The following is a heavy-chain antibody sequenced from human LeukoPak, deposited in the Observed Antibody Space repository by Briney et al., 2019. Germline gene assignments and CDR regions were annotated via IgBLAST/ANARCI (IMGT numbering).Heavy chain of an antibody. CDR2: INPNSGGT. V-gene: IGHV1-2*02. CDR1: GYTFTGYY. J-gene: IGHJ4*02. Sequence: ASVKVSCKASGYTFTGYYMHWVRQAPGQGLEWMGWINPNSGGTNYAQKFQGRVTMTRDTSISTAYMEPSRLRSDDTAVYYCARDPQRVYPYWEESFDYWGQGTLVTVSS. CDR3: ARDPQRVYPYWEESFDY. D-gene: IGHD2-8*02.